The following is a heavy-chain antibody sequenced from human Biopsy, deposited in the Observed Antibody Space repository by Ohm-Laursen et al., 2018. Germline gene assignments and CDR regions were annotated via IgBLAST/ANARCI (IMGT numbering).Heavy chain of an antibody. J-gene: IGHJ6*02. V-gene: IGHV4-34*01. CDR1: GGSLSSYS. Sequence: TLSLTCIVSGGSLSSYSWSWIRQPPGKGLEWIGEINQSGSTKYNPSLKRRATLSADSSNSQFSLRLTSVTAADTAIYYCARGSGYFKLDVWGQGTTVTVSS. CDR2: INQSGST. CDR3: ARGSGYFKLDV. D-gene: IGHD5-12*01.